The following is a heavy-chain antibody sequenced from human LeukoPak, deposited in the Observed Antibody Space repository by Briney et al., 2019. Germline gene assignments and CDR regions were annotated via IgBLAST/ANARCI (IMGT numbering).Heavy chain of an antibody. CDR3: ARGNFIVGATIF. V-gene: IGHV3-20*04. J-gene: IGHJ4*02. Sequence: GGSLRLSCAASGFTFDDYAMSWVRQAPGKALEWVSAINWNGGTTGYADSVKGRFTISRDNAKNSLYLQMNSLRAEDTALYYCARGNFIVGATIFWGQGTLVTVSS. CDR1: GFTFDDYA. D-gene: IGHD1-26*01. CDR2: INWNGGTT.